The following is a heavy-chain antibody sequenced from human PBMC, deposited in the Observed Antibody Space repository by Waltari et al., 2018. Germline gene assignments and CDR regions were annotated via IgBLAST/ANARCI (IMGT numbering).Heavy chain of an antibody. CDR1: GCSISSGSYY. J-gene: IGHJ4*02. CDR3: ARAKGFGELSLGNFDY. D-gene: IGHD3-10*01. Sequence: QVQLQESGPALVKPSQTLSLTCTVSGCSISSGSYYWSWIRQPAGKGLEWIGRIYTSGSTNYNPSLKSRVTISVDTSKNQFSLKLSSVTAADTAVYYCARAKGFGELSLGNFDYWGQGTLVTVSA. CDR2: IYTSGST. V-gene: IGHV4-61*02.